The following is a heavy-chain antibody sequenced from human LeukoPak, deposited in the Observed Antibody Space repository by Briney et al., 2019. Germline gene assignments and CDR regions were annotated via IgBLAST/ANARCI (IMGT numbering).Heavy chain of an antibody. CDR1: GFTFNSYA. V-gene: IGHV3-64*01. CDR3: ARDRSPVYSSSSRAFDI. J-gene: IGHJ3*02. D-gene: IGHD6-6*01. CDR2: ISINGGTT. Sequence: GGSLRLSCAASGFTFNSYAMHWVRQAPGKGLEYVSAISINGGTTYYANSVKGRFTISRDNPKNTLYLQMGSLRAEDTAVYYCARDRSPVYSSSSRAFDIWGQGTMVIVSS.